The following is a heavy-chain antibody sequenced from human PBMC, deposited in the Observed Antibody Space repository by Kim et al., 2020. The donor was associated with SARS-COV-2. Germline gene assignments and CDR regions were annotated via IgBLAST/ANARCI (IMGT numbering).Heavy chain of an antibody. CDR1: GFTFSSYW. J-gene: IGHJ3*02. Sequence: GGSLRLSCAASGFTFSSYWMSWVRQAPGKGLEWVANIKQDGSEKYYVDSVKGRFTISRDNAKNSLYLQMNSLRAEDTAVYYCARDPGPYYYDSSGSYAFDIWGQGTMVTVSS. V-gene: IGHV3-7*01. D-gene: IGHD3-22*01. CDR2: IKQDGSEK. CDR3: ARDPGPYYYDSSGSYAFDI.